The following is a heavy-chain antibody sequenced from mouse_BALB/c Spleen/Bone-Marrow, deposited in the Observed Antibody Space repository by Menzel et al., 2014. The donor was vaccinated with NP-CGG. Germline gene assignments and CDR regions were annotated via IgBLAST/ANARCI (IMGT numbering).Heavy chain of an antibody. Sequence: SGAELVKPGASVKLSCKASGYTFTSYWMHWVKLRPGQGFEWIGEINPNNGGSNYNKKFKRKATLTVDKSSSTAYMQLNSLTSEDSAVYYCTRLFYGSSDYAMDNWGQGTSVTVSS. CDR2: INPNNGGS. CDR1: GYTFTSYW. CDR3: TRLFYGSSDYAMDN. J-gene: IGHJ4*01. D-gene: IGHD1-1*01. V-gene: IGHV1S16*01.